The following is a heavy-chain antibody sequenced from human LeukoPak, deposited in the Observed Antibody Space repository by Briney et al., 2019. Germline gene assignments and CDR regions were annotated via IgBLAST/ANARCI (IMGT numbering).Heavy chain of an antibody. V-gene: IGHV3-7*01. D-gene: IGHD2-15*01. Sequence: GGSLRLSCAASGFTFSSYLMSWVRQAPGKRLEWVANIKQDGSEKFYVGSVRGRFTISRDNAKKSLFLQMNSLRAEDTAIYYCARDLGWFHFDSWGQGTLVTVSS. CDR2: IKQDGSEK. CDR3: ARDLGWFHFDS. CDR1: GFTFSSYL. J-gene: IGHJ4*02.